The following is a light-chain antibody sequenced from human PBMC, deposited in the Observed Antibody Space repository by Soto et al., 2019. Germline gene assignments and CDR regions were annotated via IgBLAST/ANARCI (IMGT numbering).Light chain of an antibody. Sequence: IQLTQSPSSLSASVGDRVTITCRASQAINSYLAWYQQVPGKAPKLLIYGGSTLQSGVPSRFSGSGSGTDFTLTISSLQSEDFATYYCQHLNAFPLTFGGGTKVEI. V-gene: IGKV1-9*01. CDR3: QHLNAFPLT. J-gene: IGKJ4*01. CDR1: QAINSY. CDR2: GGS.